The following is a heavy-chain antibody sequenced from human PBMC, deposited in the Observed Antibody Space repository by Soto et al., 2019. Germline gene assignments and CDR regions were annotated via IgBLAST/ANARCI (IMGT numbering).Heavy chain of an antibody. Sequence: QVQLVQSGAEVKKPGASVKVSCKASGYTFTGYYMHWVRQAPGQGLEWMGWINPNSGGTNYAQKFQAWVTMTGDTSISTASMERSRLRSDDTAVYYCARVSAPGYSSSWYNYWGQGTLVTVSS. V-gene: IGHV1-2*04. J-gene: IGHJ4*02. D-gene: IGHD6-13*01. CDR2: INPNSGGT. CDR3: ARVSAPGYSSSWYNY. CDR1: GYTFTGYY.